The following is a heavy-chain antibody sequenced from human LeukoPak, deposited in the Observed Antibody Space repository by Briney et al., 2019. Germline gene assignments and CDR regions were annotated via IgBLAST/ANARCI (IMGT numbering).Heavy chain of an antibody. CDR3: ARESSRTGASPWYFDL. CDR2: ISGSDGST. J-gene: IGHJ2*01. V-gene: IGHV3-23*01. D-gene: IGHD2-8*02. CDR1: GFTFSNYA. Sequence: GGSLRLSCAASGFTFSNYAMSWVRQAPGKGLEWVTSISGSDGSTYYADSVKGRFTISRDNSKNTLYLQMNSLRGEDTAVYYCARESSRTGASPWYFDLWGRGTLVTVSS.